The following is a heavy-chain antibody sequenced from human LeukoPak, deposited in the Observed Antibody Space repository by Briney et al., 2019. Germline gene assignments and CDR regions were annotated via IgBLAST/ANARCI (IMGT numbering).Heavy chain of an antibody. D-gene: IGHD4-23*01. CDR2: ITWNSGYK. CDR1: GFTFEHYG. V-gene: IGHV3-9*01. J-gene: IGHJ4*02. Sequence: PGGSLRLSCAASGFTFEHYGMHWVRQVPGKGLEWVSYITWNSGYKGYADSVKGRFAISRDNAKNSMYPQMNSLTGDDTAFYYCAKASDYGGNEFDYWGQGALVTVSS. CDR3: AKASDYGGNEFDY.